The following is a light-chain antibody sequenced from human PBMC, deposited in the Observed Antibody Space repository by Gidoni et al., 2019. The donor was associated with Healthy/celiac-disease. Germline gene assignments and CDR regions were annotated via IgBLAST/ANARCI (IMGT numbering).Light chain of an antibody. CDR3: QQRSNWPPWT. Sequence: EFVFSQSPSTLSLSPGEIAPLSCRASQSVSSYLAWYQQKPGQAPRLLIYDASNRATGIPARFSGRGSGTDFTLTISSIEPEDFAVYYCQQRSNWPPWTFGQGTKVEIK. J-gene: IGKJ1*01. V-gene: IGKV3-11*01. CDR1: QSVSSY. CDR2: DAS.